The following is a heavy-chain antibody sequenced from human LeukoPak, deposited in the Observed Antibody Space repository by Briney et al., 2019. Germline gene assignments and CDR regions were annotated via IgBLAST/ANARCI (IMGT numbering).Heavy chain of an antibody. V-gene: IGHV4-4*07. CDR2: VYTSGST. CDR1: DASLTGYC. Sequence: SETLSLTCAVYDASLTGYCWSWIRQSAGKGLEWIGRVYTSGSTNYNPSLKSRVTISVDTPKNQFSLKLSSVTAADTAVYFCARERGYGGTFDYWGQGTLVTVPS. CDR3: ARERGYGGTFDY. D-gene: IGHD4-23*01. J-gene: IGHJ4*02.